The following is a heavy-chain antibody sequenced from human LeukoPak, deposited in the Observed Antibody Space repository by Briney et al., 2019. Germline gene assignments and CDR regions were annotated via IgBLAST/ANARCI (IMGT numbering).Heavy chain of an antibody. CDR1: GYTFTSYY. CDR3: ARAEYDFWSGSPLGY. CDR2: INPSGGST. J-gene: IGHJ4*02. V-gene: IGHV1-46*01. Sequence: ASVKVSCTASGYTFTSYYMHWVRQAPGQGLEWMGIINPSGGSTSYAQKFQGRVTMTRDTSTSTVYMELSSLRSEDTAVYYCARAEYDFWSGSPLGYWGQGTLVTVSS. D-gene: IGHD3-3*01.